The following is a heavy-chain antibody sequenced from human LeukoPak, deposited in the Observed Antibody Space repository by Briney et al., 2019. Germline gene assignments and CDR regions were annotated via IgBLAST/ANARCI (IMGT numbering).Heavy chain of an antibody. V-gene: IGHV1-69*05. CDR2: IIPIFGTA. CDR3: ARDSTGGGDWYVY. J-gene: IGHJ4*02. CDR1: GGTFSSYA. D-gene: IGHD2-21*02. Sequence: SVKVSCKASGGTFSSYAISWVRQAPGQGLEWIGRIIPIFGTANYAQKFQGRVTITTDESTSTAYMELSSLRSEDPAVYYCARDSTGGGDWYVYWGQGTLVTVSS.